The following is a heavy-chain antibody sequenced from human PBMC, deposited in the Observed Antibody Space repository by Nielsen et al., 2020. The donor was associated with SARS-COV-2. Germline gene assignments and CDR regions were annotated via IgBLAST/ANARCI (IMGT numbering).Heavy chain of an antibody. CDR3: ARKQEWEYYFDY. Sequence: ASVKVSCKVSGYTLTELSIHWVRQAPGKGLEWMGGFEPRDGQTIYQQKFQGRLTMTRDTSTSTVYMDLSSLRSEDTAVYYCARKQEWEYYFDYWGQGTLVTVSS. J-gene: IGHJ4*02. D-gene: IGHD1-26*01. CDR1: GYTLTELS. V-gene: IGHV1-24*01. CDR2: FEPRDGQT.